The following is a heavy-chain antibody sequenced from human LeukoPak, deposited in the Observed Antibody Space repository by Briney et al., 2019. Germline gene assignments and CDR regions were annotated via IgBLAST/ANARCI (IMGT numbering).Heavy chain of an antibody. CDR2: IWYDGSNK. Sequence: PGRSLRLSCAESGFTFSSYGMHWVRQAPGKGLERVAVIWYDGSNKYYVDSAKGRFTISRDNSKNTLYLQVNSLRAEDTAVYYCARDMVVTAPWGFDPWGQGTLVTVSS. V-gene: IGHV3-33*01. CDR1: GFTFSSYG. CDR3: ARDMVVTAPWGFDP. J-gene: IGHJ5*02. D-gene: IGHD2-21*02.